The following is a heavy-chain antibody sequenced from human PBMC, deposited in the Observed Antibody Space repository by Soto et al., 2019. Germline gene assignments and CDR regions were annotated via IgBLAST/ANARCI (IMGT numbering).Heavy chain of an antibody. Sequence: GGSLRLSCVASGFTFSGYAIHWVRQAPDKGLEWATLISYDGNNKYYADSVKGRFTVSRDNSRNTLYLQMHSLGDEDTAVYHCARAMSTSSYYYYGMDVWGQGTTVTVSS. CDR3: ARAMSTSSYYYYGMDV. D-gene: IGHD2-2*01. CDR1: GFTFSGYA. CDR2: ISYDGNNK. V-gene: IGHV3-30-3*01. J-gene: IGHJ6*02.